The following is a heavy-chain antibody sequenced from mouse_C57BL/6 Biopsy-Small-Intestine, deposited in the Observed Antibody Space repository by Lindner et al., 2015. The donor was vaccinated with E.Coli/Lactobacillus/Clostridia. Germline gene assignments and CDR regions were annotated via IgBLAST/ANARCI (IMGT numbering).Heavy chain of an antibody. CDR2: ISSGSSTT. V-gene: IGHV5-17*01. CDR3: ARHGITWFAY. J-gene: IGHJ3*01. CDR1: GFTFSDYG. D-gene: IGHD2-1*01. Sequence: VQLQESGGGLVKPGGSLKLSCAASGFTFSDYGMHWVRQAPEKGLEWVAYISSGSSTTYYADTVKGRFTISRDNAKNTLFLQMTSLRSEDTAMYYCARHGITWFAYWGQGTLVTVSA.